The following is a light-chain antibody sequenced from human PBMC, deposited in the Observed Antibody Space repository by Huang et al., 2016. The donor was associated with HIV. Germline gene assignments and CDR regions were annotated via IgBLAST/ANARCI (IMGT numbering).Light chain of an antibody. Sequence: IVLTQSPATLSWYVVESVTLSCRASQNINNHLAWYQQRPGQSPRLIIYDASYRVTGVPARFSGSVSGTDFTLTISSLEPEDFAVYYCQQRSNWLTFGGGTRLEVK. CDR1: QNINNH. V-gene: IGKV3-11*01. J-gene: IGKJ4*01. CDR3: QQRSNWLT. CDR2: DAS.